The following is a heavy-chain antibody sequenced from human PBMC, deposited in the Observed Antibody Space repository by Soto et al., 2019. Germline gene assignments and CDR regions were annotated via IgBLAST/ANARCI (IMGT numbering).Heavy chain of an antibody. V-gene: IGHV4-34*01. J-gene: IGHJ4*02. D-gene: IGHD2-2*01. CDR3: ARGGTLVVPAATMKYYFDY. CDR1: GGSFSGYY. Sequence: QVQLQQWGAGLLKPSETLSLTCAVYGGSFSGYYWSWIRQPPGKGLEWIGEINHSGSTNYNQSLKRRVTISVDTSKNQFSLKLISVTAADTAVYYCARGGTLVVPAATMKYYFDYWGQGTLVTVSS. CDR2: INHSGST.